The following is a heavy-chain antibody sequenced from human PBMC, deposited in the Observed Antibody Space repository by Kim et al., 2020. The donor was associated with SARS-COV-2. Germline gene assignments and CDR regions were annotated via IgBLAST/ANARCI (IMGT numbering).Heavy chain of an antibody. CDR1: GGSISSSHW. CDR3: ARVIYFDSGRYHNSDY. D-gene: IGHD3-10*01. V-gene: IGHV4-4*02. J-gene: IGHJ4*02. Sequence: SETLSLTCAVSGGSISSSHWWTWIRQPPGKGLEWVGEVYLGGSTNYNPSLKSRLTISIDEAKNECSLSLSSVTAADTAMYYCARVIYFDSGRYHNSDYWSQGTLVSVSA. CDR2: VYLGGST.